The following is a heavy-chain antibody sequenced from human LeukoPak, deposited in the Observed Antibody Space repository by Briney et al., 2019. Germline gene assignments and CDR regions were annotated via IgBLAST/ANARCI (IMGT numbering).Heavy chain of an antibody. J-gene: IGHJ4*02. CDR2: ISAYNGNT. CDR1: GYTFTSYG. V-gene: IGHV1-18*01. CDR3: AIIAVAGTANFDY. D-gene: IGHD6-19*01. Sequence: ASVKVSCKASGYTFTSYGISWVRQAPGQGLEWMGWISAYNGNTNYAQKFQGRVTMTRDTSISTAYMELSRLRSDDTAVYYCAIIAVAGTANFDYWGQGTLVTVSS.